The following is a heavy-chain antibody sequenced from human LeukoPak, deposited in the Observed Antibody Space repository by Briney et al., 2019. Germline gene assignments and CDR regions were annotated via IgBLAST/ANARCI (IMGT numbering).Heavy chain of an antibody. CDR1: SGSISGYY. D-gene: IGHD6-19*01. CDR3: ARDGRAGSLFAY. Sequence: SETLSLTCTVSSGSISGYYWSWIRQPPGKGLEWVDYISYSGSTNYNPSLKSRVTISVDTSKNQFSLKLSSVTAADTAIYYCARDGRAGSLFAYWGQGTLVTVSS. V-gene: IGHV4-59*01. J-gene: IGHJ4*02. CDR2: ISYSGST.